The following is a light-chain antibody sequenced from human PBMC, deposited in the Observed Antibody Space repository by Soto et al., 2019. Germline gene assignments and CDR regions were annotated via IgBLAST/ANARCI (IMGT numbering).Light chain of an antibody. Sequence: QSALTQPASVSGSPGQSITISCTGTSSDVGSYNLVSWYQQHPGKAPQLMIYEVSKRPSGVSNRFSGSKSGNTASLTISGLQAEDAADYYCCSYAGSSTLVFGGGTKLTV. CDR3: CSYAGSSTLV. V-gene: IGLV2-23*02. J-gene: IGLJ2*01. CDR1: SSDVGSYNL. CDR2: EVS.